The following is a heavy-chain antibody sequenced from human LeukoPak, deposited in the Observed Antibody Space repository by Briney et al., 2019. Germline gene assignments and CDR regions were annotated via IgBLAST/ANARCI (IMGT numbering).Heavy chain of an antibody. V-gene: IGHV1-46*01. CDR1: GYTFSSYY. CDR2: INPSGGST. D-gene: IGHD3-16*02. J-gene: IGHJ4*02. CDR3: AREGNAPRYFDY. Sequence: GASVKVSCKASGYTFSSYYMHWVRQAPGQGLEWMGIINPSGGSTSYAQKFQGRVTMTRDTSTSTVYMELNSLRSEDTAVYYCAREGNAPRYFDYWGQGTLVTVSS.